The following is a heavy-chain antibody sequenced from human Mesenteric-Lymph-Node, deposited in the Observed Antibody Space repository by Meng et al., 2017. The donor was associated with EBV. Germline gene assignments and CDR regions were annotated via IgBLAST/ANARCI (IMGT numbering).Heavy chain of an antibody. Sequence: QVEVHQGGVGLLTPSETLSLTISVYGWSIRDSCWTWNRQAPGKGLEWGGDINHSGSTKYNPSLKSRVTISVDTSKNQISLNLNSVTAADTAVYYCARPRIRYGSGSYYYWGQGTLVTVSS. V-gene: IGHV4-34*01. J-gene: IGHJ4*02. CDR2: INHSGST. CDR1: GWSIRDSC. D-gene: IGHD3-10*01. CDR3: ARPRIRYGSGSYYY.